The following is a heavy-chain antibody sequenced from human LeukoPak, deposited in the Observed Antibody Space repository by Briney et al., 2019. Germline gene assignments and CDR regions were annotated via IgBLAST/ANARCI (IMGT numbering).Heavy chain of an antibody. CDR1: GYTFIAYY. Sequence: ASVKVSCKASGYTFIAYYVHWVRQAPGQGLEWMGWMNPNSGNTGYAQKFQGRVTMTRNTSISTAYMELSSLRSEDTAVYYCARGVAAAGSFHNWFDPWGQGTLVTVSS. CDR3: ARGVAAAGSFHNWFDP. CDR2: MNPNSGNT. D-gene: IGHD6-13*01. J-gene: IGHJ5*02. V-gene: IGHV1-8*02.